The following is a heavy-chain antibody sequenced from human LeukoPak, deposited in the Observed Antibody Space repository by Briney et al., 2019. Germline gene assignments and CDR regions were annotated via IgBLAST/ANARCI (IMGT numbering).Heavy chain of an antibody. J-gene: IGHJ4*02. D-gene: IGHD2-15*01. CDR2: ISSSSSYI. CDR3: ARARLGFTRGIGTNYFDY. V-gene: IGHV3-21*01. CDR1: GFTFSSYS. Sequence: GGSLRLSCAASGFTFSSYSMNWVRQAPGKGLEWVSSISSSSSYIYYADSVKSRFTISRDNAKNLLYLQMNSLRTEDTAVYFCARARLGFTRGIGTNYFDYWGQGTLVTVSS.